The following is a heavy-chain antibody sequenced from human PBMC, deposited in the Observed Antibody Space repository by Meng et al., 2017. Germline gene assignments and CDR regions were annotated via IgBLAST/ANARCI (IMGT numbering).Heavy chain of an antibody. Sequence: SLMISCAASGFTFSSYAMRWVRQAPGKGLEWVAVISYDGSNKYYADSEKGRFTISSDNSKNTLYLQMNSLRAEDTAVYYCASDAIMITFGGVIGNDYWGQGTLVTVSS. CDR3: ASDAIMITFGGVIGNDY. V-gene: IGHV3-30*04. CDR1: GFTFSSYA. CDR2: ISYDGSNK. J-gene: IGHJ4*02. D-gene: IGHD3-16*02.